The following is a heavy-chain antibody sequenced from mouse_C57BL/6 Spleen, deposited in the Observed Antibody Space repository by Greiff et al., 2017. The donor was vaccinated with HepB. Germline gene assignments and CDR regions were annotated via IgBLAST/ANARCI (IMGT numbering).Heavy chain of an antibody. V-gene: IGHV10-1*01. CDR2: IRSKSNNYAT. J-gene: IGHJ4*01. Sequence: EVHLVESGGGLVQPKGSLKLSCAASGFSFNTYAMNWVRQAPGKGLEWVARIRSKSNNYATYYADSVKDRFTISRDDSESMLYLQMNNLKTEDTAMYYCVRHGEPYYYAMDYWGQGTSVTVSS. CDR3: VRHGEPYYYAMDY. CDR1: GFSFNTYA.